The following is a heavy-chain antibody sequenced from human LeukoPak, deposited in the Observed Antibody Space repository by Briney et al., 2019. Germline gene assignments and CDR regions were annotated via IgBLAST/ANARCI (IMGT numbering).Heavy chain of an antibody. CDR2: ISYDGSNK. V-gene: IGHV3-30*18. Sequence: PGGSLRLSCAASGFTFSSYGMHWVRQAPGKGLEWVAVISYDGSNKYYADSVKGRFTISRDNSKNTLYLQMNSLRAEDTAVYYCAKLHSSSWYVTYYYYYMDVWGKGTTVTVSS. CDR1: GFTFSSYG. CDR3: AKLHSSSWYVTYYYYYMDV. D-gene: IGHD6-13*01. J-gene: IGHJ6*03.